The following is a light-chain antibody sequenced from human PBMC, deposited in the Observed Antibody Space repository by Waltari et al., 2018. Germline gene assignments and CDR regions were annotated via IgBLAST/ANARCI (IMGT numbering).Light chain of an antibody. Sequence: QSVLTQPPSASGTPGQRATISCSGSRSNIGTNTVNWYQQLPGPAPKLLIYTNLRPSGVPDRFSGSKSGTSASLAISGLQSEDEADYYCAAWDDSLKGWVFGGGTKLTVL. J-gene: IGLJ3*02. V-gene: IGLV1-44*01. CDR1: RSNIGTNT. CDR3: AAWDDSLKGWV. CDR2: TN.